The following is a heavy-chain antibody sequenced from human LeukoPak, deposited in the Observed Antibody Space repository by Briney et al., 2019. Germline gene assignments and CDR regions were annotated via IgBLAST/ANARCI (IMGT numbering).Heavy chain of an antibody. Sequence: ASVKVSCKASGGTFSSYAISWVRQAPGQGLEWMGWISAYNGNTNYAQKFQGRVTMTRDTSTSTVYMELSSLRSEDTAVYYCARDKVVVVPAAIPSSPNYYYYYMDVWGKGTTVTVSS. D-gene: IGHD2-2*02. V-gene: IGHV1-18*01. CDR1: GGTFSSYA. J-gene: IGHJ6*03. CDR2: ISAYNGNT. CDR3: ARDKVVVVPAAIPSSPNYYYYYMDV.